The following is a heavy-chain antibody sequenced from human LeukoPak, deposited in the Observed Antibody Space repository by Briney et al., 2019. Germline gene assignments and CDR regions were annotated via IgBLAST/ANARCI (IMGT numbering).Heavy chain of an antibody. CDR3: ARDRVGGYYAIIDY. V-gene: IGHV7-4-1*01. CDR2: INTNTGNP. D-gene: IGHD3-22*01. Sequence: ASVKVSCKASGYTFTSYAMNWVRQAPGQGLEWMGWINTNTGNPTYAQGFTGRFVFSLDTSVSTAYLQIGSLKAEDTAVYYCARDRVGGYYAIIDYWGQGTLVTVSS. CDR1: GYTFTSYA. J-gene: IGHJ4*02.